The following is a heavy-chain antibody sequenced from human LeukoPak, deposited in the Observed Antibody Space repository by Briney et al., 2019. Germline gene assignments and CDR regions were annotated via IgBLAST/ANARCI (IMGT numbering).Heavy chain of an antibody. Sequence: PGASVKVSCKASGYMFNIYGISWVRQAPGQGLEWMAWTSVNNGDTKYAQKFQGRVTMTRDTSISTAYMELSRLKSDDTAVYYCARDLSGSYTEFDYWGQGTLVTVSS. CDR2: TSVNNGDT. CDR1: GYMFNIYG. V-gene: IGHV1-18*01. J-gene: IGHJ4*02. CDR3: ARDLSGSYTEFDY. D-gene: IGHD1-26*01.